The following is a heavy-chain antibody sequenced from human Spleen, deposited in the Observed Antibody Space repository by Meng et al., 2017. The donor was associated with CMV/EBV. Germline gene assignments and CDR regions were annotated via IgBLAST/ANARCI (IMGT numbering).Heavy chain of an antibody. D-gene: IGHD3-16*01. CDR2: VNPTRGAT. Sequence: FSGFYRHWVRQAPGQGLEWMGWVNPTRGATKYAQKFQGRVTMTRDTSISTAYMELGRLTSDDTAVYYCARDPRMYDDPPDNWFDPWGQGTLVTVSS. V-gene: IGHV1-2*02. J-gene: IGHJ5*02. CDR3: ARDPRMYDDPPDNWFDP. CDR1: FSGFY.